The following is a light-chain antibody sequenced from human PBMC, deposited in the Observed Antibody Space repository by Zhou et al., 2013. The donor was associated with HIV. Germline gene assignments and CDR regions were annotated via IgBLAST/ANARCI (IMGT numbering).Light chain of an antibody. V-gene: IGKV3-20*01. J-gene: IGKJ3*01. CDR3: QQYGSSPFT. CDR1: QSVSSSY. CDR2: GAS. Sequence: EIVLTQSPGTLSLSPGERATLSCRASQSVSSSYLAWYQQKPGQAPRLLIYGASSRATGIPDRFSGSGSGTDFTLTISRLEPEDSAVYYCQQYGSSPFTFGPGTKLEIK.